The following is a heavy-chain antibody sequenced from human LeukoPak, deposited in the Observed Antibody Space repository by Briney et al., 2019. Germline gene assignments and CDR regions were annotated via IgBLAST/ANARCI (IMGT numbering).Heavy chain of an antibody. CDR2: FNPEDGET. D-gene: IGHD3-3*01. CDR1: GNTLTELS. CDR3: ATKVDDHDFWSGYYGMDV. J-gene: IGHJ6*02. Sequence: ASVKVSCKVSGNTLTELSIHWVRQTPEKGLEWVGGFNPEDGETISAQEFQGRVTMTEDTFTDTAYMDLSSLKSEDTAVYYCATKVDDHDFWSGYYGMDVWGQGTTVTVSS. V-gene: IGHV1-24*01.